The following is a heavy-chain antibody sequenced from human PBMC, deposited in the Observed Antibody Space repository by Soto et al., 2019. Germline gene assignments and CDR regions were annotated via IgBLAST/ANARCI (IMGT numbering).Heavy chain of an antibody. CDR3: ARHYDFWSGYNDYYYGMDV. J-gene: IGHJ6*02. CDR2: TFSNDEK. Sequence: SDPTLVNPTETLTLTCTVSGFSLSNARMGVSWIRQPPGKALEWLAHTFSNDEKSYSTSLKSRLTISKDTSKSQVVLTMTNMDPVDTATYYCARHYDFWSGYNDYYYGMDVWGQGT. V-gene: IGHV2-26*01. D-gene: IGHD3-3*01. CDR1: GFSLSNARMG.